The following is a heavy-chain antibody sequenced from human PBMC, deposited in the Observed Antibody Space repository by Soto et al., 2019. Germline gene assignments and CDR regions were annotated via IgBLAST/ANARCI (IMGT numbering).Heavy chain of an antibody. D-gene: IGHD1-26*01. CDR2: IWYDGSKK. CDR1: GFTFSRYG. J-gene: IGHJ4*02. Sequence: QVHLVESGGGVVQPGRSLRLSCAASGFTFSRYGMHWVRQAPGKGLEWVTVIWYDGSKKHYADSVKGRFSISRDNSKNTVYLQMNSLRAEDTAVYYCARERLRSESYYFDYWGQGTLVTVSS. V-gene: IGHV3-33*01. CDR3: ARERLRSESYYFDY.